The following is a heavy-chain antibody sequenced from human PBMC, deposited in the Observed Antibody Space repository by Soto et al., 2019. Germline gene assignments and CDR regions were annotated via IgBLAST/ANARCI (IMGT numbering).Heavy chain of an antibody. V-gene: IGHV4-59*01. CDR2: IYYSGST. J-gene: IGHJ4*02. CDR3: ARYESSGLDY. Sequence: SETLSLTCSVSGGAIRGYYLSWIRQPPGKGLEWIGFIYYSGSTSYNPSLKSRVTISVDMSKNQFSLKLNSVTAADASVYYCARYESSGLDYWGQGTLVTVSS. D-gene: IGHD3-22*01. CDR1: GGAIRGYY.